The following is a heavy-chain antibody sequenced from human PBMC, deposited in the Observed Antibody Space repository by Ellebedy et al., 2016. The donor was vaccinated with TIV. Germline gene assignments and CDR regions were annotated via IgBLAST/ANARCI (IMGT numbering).Heavy chain of an antibody. V-gene: IGHV3-23*01. CDR3: ADDPWGVGPAFDI. CDR1: GFTFSNYA. Sequence: GESLKISCAASGFTFSNYALSWVRQVPGKGLEWVSSISGSGGTTSYADSVKGRFTISRDNSKNTLYLRMDSLRVEDTAIYYCADDPWGVGPAFDIWGQGTMVTVSS. J-gene: IGHJ3*02. CDR2: ISGSGGTT. D-gene: IGHD1-26*01.